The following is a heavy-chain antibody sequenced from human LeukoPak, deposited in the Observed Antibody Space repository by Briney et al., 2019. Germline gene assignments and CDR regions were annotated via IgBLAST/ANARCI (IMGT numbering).Heavy chain of an antibody. J-gene: IGHJ4*02. V-gene: IGHV4-39*01. CDR1: GGSISSSSYY. D-gene: IGHD3-3*01. CDR2: IYYSGST. Sequence: PSETLSLTCTVSGGSISSSSYYWGWIRQPPGKGLEWIGSIYYSGSTYYNPSLKSRVTISVDTSKNQFSLKLSSVTAADTAVYYCASTGYDFWSGYYPKYYFDYWGQGTLVTVSS. CDR3: ASTGYDFWSGYYPKYYFDY.